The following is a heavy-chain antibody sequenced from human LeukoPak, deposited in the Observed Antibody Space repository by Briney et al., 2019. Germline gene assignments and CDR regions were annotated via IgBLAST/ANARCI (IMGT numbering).Heavy chain of an antibody. J-gene: IGHJ4*02. D-gene: IGHD3-22*01. Sequence: PGRSLRLSCAASGFTFSSYGMHWVRQAPGKGLEWVAFISYDGSSKYYADSVKGRFTISRDNSKNTLYLQMNSLRAEDTAVYYCAKASSNYFDGSGHFDYWGQGILVTVSS. CDR2: ISYDGSSK. CDR1: GFTFSSYG. CDR3: AKASSNYFDGSGHFDY. V-gene: IGHV3-30*18.